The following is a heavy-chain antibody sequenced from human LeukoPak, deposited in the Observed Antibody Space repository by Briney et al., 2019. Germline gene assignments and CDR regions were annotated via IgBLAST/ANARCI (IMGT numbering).Heavy chain of an antibody. Sequence: VASVKVSCKASGYTFTSYYMHWVRQAPGQGLEWMGIINPSGGSTSYAQKFQGRVTMTRDTSMSTVYMELSSLRSEDTAVYYCARDPAYSLSEGYMDVWGKGTTVTVSS. CDR3: ARDPAYSLSEGYMDV. J-gene: IGHJ6*03. CDR1: GYTFTSYY. CDR2: INPSGGST. V-gene: IGHV1-46*01. D-gene: IGHD4-11*01.